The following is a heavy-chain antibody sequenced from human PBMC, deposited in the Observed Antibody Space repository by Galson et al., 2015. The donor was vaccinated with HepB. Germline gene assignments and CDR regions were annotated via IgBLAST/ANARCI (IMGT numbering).Heavy chain of an antibody. CDR1: GFTFSSHT. D-gene: IGHD1/OR15-1a*01. J-gene: IGHJ4*02. V-gene: IGHV3-30*04. CDR2: ISYDGSNK. CDR3: AKERTNHCFDY. Sequence: SLRLSCAASGFTFSSHTMHWVRQAPGQGLEWLACISYDGSNKFYADSVKGRFTVSRDNSKNTLYLQMSSLRGEDTAVYYCAKERTNHCFDYWGQGTLITVSS.